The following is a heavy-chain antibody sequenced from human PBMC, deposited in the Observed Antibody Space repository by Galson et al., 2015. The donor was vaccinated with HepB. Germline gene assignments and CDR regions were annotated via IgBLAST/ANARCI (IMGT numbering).Heavy chain of an antibody. J-gene: IGHJ4*02. CDR1: GFTSTRYA. CDR2: ISSSSSYI. D-gene: IGHD2-15*01. CDR3: ARGSAVVVGYFDY. Sequence: SLRLSCAASGFTSTRYAMTWVRQAPGKGLEWVSSISSSSSYIYYADSVKGRFTISRDNAKNSLYLQMNSLRAEDTAVYYCARGSAVVVGYFDYWGQGTLVTVSS. V-gene: IGHV3-21*01.